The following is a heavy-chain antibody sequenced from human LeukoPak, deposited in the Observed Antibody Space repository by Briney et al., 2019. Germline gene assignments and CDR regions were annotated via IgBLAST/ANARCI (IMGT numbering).Heavy chain of an antibody. D-gene: IGHD3-9*01. CDR1: GFTFSNAW. V-gene: IGHV3-15*01. CDR2: IKSKTDGGTT. CDR3: TLDILTGYYPYY. Sequence: VGSPRLSCAASGFTFSNAWMSWVRQAPGKGLEWVGRIKSKTDGGTTDYAAPVKGRYTNSKDHSKNTLYQQKSSLQTEDTAVYYCTLDILTGYYPYYWGEGTLVTVSS. J-gene: IGHJ4*02.